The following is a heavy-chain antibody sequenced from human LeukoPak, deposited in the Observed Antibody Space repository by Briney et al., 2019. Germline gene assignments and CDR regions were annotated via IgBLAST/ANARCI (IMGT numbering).Heavy chain of an antibody. CDR3: AKDTPTTGYHLDS. CDR2: IRYDGSDK. Sequence: PGGSLRLSCAASGFTLRGYSMHWVRQAPGKGLEWVAFIRYDGSDKSYADSVKGRFTISRDNSENTLYLQINSLRVEDTAVYYCAKDTPTTGYHLDSWGQGTLVTVSS. CDR1: GFTLRGYS. V-gene: IGHV3-30*02. J-gene: IGHJ4*02. D-gene: IGHD1-1*01.